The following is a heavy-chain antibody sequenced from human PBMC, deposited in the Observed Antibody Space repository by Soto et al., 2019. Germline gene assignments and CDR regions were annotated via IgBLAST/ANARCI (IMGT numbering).Heavy chain of an antibody. CDR2: INHSGST. CDR3: ARRASYGVYYYYGMDV. V-gene: IGHV4-34*01. D-gene: IGHD5-18*01. Sequence: SETLSLTCAVYGGSFSGYYWSWIRQPPGKGLEWIGEINHSGSTNYNPSLKSRVTISVDTSKNQFSLKLSSVTAADTAVYYCARRASYGVYYYYGMDVWGQGTTVTVAS. CDR1: GGSFSGYY. J-gene: IGHJ6*02.